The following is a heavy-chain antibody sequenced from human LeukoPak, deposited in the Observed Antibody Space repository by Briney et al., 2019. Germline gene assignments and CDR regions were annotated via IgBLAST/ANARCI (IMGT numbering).Heavy chain of an antibody. J-gene: IGHJ4*02. D-gene: IGHD4-17*01. CDR3: AKDAGPHDYGDYGRDY. CDR2: ISYDGSNK. Sequence: GGSLRLSCAASGFTFSSYGMHWVRQAPGKGLEWVAVISYDGSNKYYADSVKGRFTISRDNSKNTLYLQMNSLRAEDTAVYYCAKDAGPHDYGDYGRDYWGQGTLVTVSS. V-gene: IGHV3-30*18. CDR1: GFTFSSYG.